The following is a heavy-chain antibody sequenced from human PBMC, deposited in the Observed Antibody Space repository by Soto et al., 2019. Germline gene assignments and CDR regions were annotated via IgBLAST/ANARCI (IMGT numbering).Heavy chain of an antibody. D-gene: IGHD3-16*01. CDR2: INHSGST. Sequence: QVQLQQWGAGLLKPSETLSLTCAVYGGSFSGYYWSWIRQPPGKGLEWLGEINHSGSTNYNPSLKSRVTISVDTSKNQFSLKLSSVTAADTAVYYCARGGFTSLIAVRRSNWFDPWGQGTLVTVSS. J-gene: IGHJ5*02. CDR3: ARGGFTSLIAVRRSNWFDP. V-gene: IGHV4-34*01. CDR1: GGSFSGYY.